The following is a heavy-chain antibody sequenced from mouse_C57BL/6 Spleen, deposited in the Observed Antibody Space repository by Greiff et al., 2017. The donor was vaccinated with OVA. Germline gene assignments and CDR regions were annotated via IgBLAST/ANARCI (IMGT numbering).Heavy chain of an antibody. D-gene: IGHD1-1*01. CDR2: IDPSDSYT. J-gene: IGHJ2*01. CDR3: ARQGQYYGSSGKYFDY. V-gene: IGHV1-50*01. CDR1: GYTFTSYW. Sequence: QVQLQQPGAELVKPGASVKLSCKASGYTFTSYWMQWVKQRPGQGLEWIGEIDPSDSYTNYNQKFKGKATLTVDTSSSTAYMHLSSLTSEDSAVYYCARQGQYYGSSGKYFDYWGQGTTLTVSS.